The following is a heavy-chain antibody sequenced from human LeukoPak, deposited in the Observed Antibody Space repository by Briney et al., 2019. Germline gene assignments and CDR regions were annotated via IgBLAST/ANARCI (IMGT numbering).Heavy chain of an antibody. CDR3: ASYYGDYGSGMDV. CDR2: IIPIFGTA. CDR1: GGTFSSYA. Sequence: SVKVSCKASGGTFSSYAISRVRQAPGQGLEWMGGIIPIFGTAIYAQKFQGRVTITADKSTSTAYMELSSLRSEDTAVYYCASYYGDYGSGMDVWGKGTTVTVSS. D-gene: IGHD4-17*01. J-gene: IGHJ6*04. V-gene: IGHV1-69*06.